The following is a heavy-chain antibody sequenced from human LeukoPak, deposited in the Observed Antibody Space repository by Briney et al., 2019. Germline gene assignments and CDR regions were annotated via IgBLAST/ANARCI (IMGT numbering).Heavy chain of an antibody. Sequence: GGSLRLSCVASGFTFSTYWMSWVRQAPGKGLEWVANIKRDGSEKYYVDSVKGRFTISRDNAKNSLYLQMNSLRAEDTAVYYCARAIVVVPAATYKGTYFDYWGQGTLVTVSS. CDR3: ARAIVVVPAATYKGTYFDY. V-gene: IGHV3-7*01. CDR1: GFTFSTYW. J-gene: IGHJ4*02. CDR2: IKRDGSEK. D-gene: IGHD2-2*01.